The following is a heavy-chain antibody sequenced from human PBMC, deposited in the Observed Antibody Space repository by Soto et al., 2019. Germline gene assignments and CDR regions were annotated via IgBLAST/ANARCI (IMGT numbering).Heavy chain of an antibody. V-gene: IGHV3-21*01. J-gene: IGHJ4*02. CDR2: ISSSSSYI. Sequence: VQLVESGGGLVKPGGSLRLSCAASGFTFSSYSMNWVRQAPGKGLEWGSSISSSSSYIYYAGSVKGRFTISRDNAKNSLYVQMSGLRAEDTAVYYCARAGDGLIVATGRCDYWGQGTLVTVSS. CDR1: GFTFSSYS. D-gene: IGHD5-12*01. CDR3: ARAGDGLIVATGRCDY.